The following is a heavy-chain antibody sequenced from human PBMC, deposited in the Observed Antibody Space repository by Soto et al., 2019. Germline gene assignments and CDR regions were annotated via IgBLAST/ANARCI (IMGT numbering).Heavy chain of an antibody. CDR2: IKPDGSEK. J-gene: IGHJ4*02. Sequence: GGSLRLSCAGSGFTFSSYWMNWVRQAPGKGLEWVANIKPDGSEKYYVDSVEGRFTISRDNAKKSLYLEMNSLRAEDTAVYYCSSDLYWSKVTTNCGQGTLVTVSS. CDR3: SSDLYWSKVTTN. V-gene: IGHV3-7*01. CDR1: GFTFSSYW. D-gene: IGHD3-3*01.